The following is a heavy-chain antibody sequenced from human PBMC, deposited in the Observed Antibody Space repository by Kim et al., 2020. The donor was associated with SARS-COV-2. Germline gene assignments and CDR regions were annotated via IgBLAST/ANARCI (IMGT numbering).Heavy chain of an antibody. CDR2: IWYDGSDK. Sequence: GGSLRLSCAASGFTFRRHGMHWVRQAPGKGLEWMAVIWYDGSDKYYADSVKGRFTVSRDNSKNTLYLQMNSLRVEDTAVYYCARDIGWPSGHFDYWGQGTLVTVSS. CDR1: GFTFRRHG. CDR3: ARDIGWPSGHFDY. J-gene: IGHJ4*02. D-gene: IGHD2-15*01. V-gene: IGHV3-33*01.